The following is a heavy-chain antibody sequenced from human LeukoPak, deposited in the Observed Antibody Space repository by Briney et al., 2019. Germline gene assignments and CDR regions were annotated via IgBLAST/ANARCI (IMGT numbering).Heavy chain of an antibody. CDR2: INHSGST. CDR1: GGPFSGHY. J-gene: IGHJ4*02. CDR3: ARVPTSSWPSPDY. Sequence: SETLSLTCAVYGGPFSGHYWSWVRQPPGKGLEWIGEINHSGSTNYNPPLTSRVTISVDTSKNQFSLRLTSVTAADTAFYYCARVPTSSWPSPDYWGQGTLVTVSS. D-gene: IGHD6-13*01. V-gene: IGHV4-34*01.